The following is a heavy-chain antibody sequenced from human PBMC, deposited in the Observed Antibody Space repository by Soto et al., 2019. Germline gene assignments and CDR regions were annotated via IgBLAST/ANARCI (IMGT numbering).Heavy chain of an antibody. CDR1: GGSFTSYA. D-gene: IGHD1-26*01. V-gene: IGHV1-69*01. CDR3: ARVCGATLGNSFYS. J-gene: IGHJ1*01. CDR2: VITTFRTA. Sequence: VQLVQSGAEVKTPGSSVKVSCTASGGSFTSYAITWVRQAPGHGLEWMGGVITTFRTATYAQKFQGRVKITADESTASAYMELNTLRSEDTAVYNCARVCGATLGNSFYSWGQGTLGNVSA.